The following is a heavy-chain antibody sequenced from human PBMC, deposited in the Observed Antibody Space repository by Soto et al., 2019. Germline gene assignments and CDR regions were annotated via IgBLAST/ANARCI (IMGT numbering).Heavy chain of an antibody. CDR1: GYTFTSYD. Sequence: QVQLVQSGAEVRKPGASVKVSCEASGYTFTSYDIYWVRQATGQGLEWMGWMTPNTGNSGYAQKFQRRVTMTSDTSISTAHMELSSLRSDDTAVYYCARRAETNGWNGFGADKYYFDFWGQGTLVTVSS. CDR3: ARRAETNGWNGFGADKYYFDF. V-gene: IGHV1-8*01. J-gene: IGHJ4*02. CDR2: MTPNTGNS. D-gene: IGHD1-1*01.